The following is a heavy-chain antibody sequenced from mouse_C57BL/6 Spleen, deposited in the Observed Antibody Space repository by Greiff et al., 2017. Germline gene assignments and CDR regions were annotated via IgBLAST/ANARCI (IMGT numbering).Heavy chain of an antibody. CDR2: ISSGSSTI. D-gene: IGHD4-1*01. Sequence: EVKLMESGGGLVKPGGSLKLSCAASGFTFSDYGMHWVRQAPEKGLEWVAYISSGSSTIYYADTVKGRFTISRDNAKNTLFLQMTSLRSEDTAMYYCATLGLYFDYWGQGTTLTVSS. J-gene: IGHJ2*01. V-gene: IGHV5-17*01. CDR1: GFTFSDYG. CDR3: ATLGLYFDY.